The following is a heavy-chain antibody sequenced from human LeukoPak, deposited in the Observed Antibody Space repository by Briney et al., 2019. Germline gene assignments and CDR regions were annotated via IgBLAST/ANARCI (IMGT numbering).Heavy chain of an antibody. Sequence: SETLSLTCTVSGYSISSGYYWGWIRQPPGKGLEWIGSIYHSGSTYYNPSLKSRVTISVDTSKNQFSLKLSSVTAADTAVYYCARGSDDYGDYGQNWFDPWGQGTLVTVSS. D-gene: IGHD4-17*01. CDR2: IYHSGST. CDR3: ARGSDDYGDYGQNWFDP. V-gene: IGHV4-38-2*02. CDR1: GYSISSGYY. J-gene: IGHJ5*02.